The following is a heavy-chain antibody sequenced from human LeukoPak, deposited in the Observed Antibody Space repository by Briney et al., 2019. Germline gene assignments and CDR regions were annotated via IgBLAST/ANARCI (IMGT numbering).Heavy chain of an antibody. D-gene: IGHD3-9*01. CDR2: INTNTGNP. J-gene: IGHJ4*02. CDR1: GYTFTSYA. CDR3: ARDHYDILTGYYQFNY. V-gene: IGHV7-4-1*02. Sequence: ASVKVSCKASGYTFTSYAMNWVRQAPGQGLEWMGWINTNTGNPTYAQGFTGRFVFSLDTSVSTAYLQISSLKAEDTAVYYCARDHYDILTGYYQFNYWGQGTLVTVSS.